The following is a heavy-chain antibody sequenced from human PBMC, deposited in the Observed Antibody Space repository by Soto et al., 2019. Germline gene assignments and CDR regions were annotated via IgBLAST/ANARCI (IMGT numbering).Heavy chain of an antibody. D-gene: IGHD3-3*01. J-gene: IGHJ5*02. CDR2: IWYDGSNK. CDR3: AREVRFPNWFDP. Sequence: GGSLRLSCTASGVTFRSYGMHWVRQAPGKGLEWVAVIWYDGSNKYYADSVKGRFTISRDNSKNTLYLQMNSLRAEDTAVYYCAREVRFPNWFDPWGQGTLVTVSS. CDR1: GVTFRSYG. V-gene: IGHV3-33*01.